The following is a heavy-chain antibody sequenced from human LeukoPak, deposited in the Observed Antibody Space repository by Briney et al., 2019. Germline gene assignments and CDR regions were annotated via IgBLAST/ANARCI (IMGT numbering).Heavy chain of an antibody. V-gene: IGHV4-59*12. D-gene: IGHD6-19*01. CDR1: GGSISSYY. CDR2: IHYSGST. J-gene: IGHJ4*02. CDR3: ARITQWLTYYFDY. Sequence: SSETLSLTCTVSGGSISSYYWSWIRQPPGKGLEWIGYIHYSGSTHYNPSLKSRVTISVDTSKNQFSLKLSSVTAADTAVYYCARITQWLTYYFDYWGQGTLVTVSS.